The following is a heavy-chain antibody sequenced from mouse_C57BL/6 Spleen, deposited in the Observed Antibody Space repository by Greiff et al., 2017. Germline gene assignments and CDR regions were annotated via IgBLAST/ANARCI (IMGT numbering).Heavy chain of an antibody. Sequence: QVQLQQPGAELVKPGASVKMSCKASGYTFTSYWITWVKQRPGQGLEWIGDIYPGSGSTNYNEKFKSKATLTVDTSSSTAYMQLSSLTSEDSAVYYCARESTTVVAKDYFDYWGQGTTLTVSS. CDR2: IYPGSGST. CDR3: ARESTTVVAKDYFDY. V-gene: IGHV1-55*01. CDR1: GYTFTSYW. J-gene: IGHJ2*01. D-gene: IGHD1-1*01.